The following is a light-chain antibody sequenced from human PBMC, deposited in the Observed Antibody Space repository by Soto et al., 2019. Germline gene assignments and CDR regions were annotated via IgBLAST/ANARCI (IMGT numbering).Light chain of an antibody. CDR3: QQYNNWMWT. V-gene: IGKV3-15*01. CDR1: QSVSSN. Sequence: EIVMTQSPATLSVSPGERATLSCRASQSVSSNLAWYQQKPGQAPRLLIYGASTRATGIPARFSGSGSGTEFTLTISSLQSEDFAVYYCQQYNNWMWTFGQGTTVDIX. CDR2: GAS. J-gene: IGKJ1*01.